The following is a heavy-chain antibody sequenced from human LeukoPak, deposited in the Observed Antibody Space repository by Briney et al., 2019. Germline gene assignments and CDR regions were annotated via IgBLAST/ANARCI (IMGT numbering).Heavy chain of an antibody. V-gene: IGHV4-39*07. D-gene: IGHD6-6*01. CDR2: IYYSGST. CDR3: ARDSSWAFDY. Sequence: SETLSLTCTVSGGSISSSSYYWGWIRQPPGKGLEWIGSIYYSGSTYYNPSLKSRVTISVDTSKNQFSLNLSSVTAADTAVYYCARDSSWAFDYWGQGTLVTVSS. CDR1: GGSISSSSYY. J-gene: IGHJ4*02.